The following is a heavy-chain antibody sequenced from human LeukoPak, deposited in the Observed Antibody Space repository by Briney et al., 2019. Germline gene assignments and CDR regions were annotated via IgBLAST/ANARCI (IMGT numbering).Heavy chain of an antibody. V-gene: IGHV2-5*02. D-gene: IGHD3-9*01. CDR3: AHRLDILTGPRFDY. CDR2: LYGDSAN. CDR1: GFSLTTSGVN. Sequence: SGPTLVNPTQTLTLTCTFSGFSLTTSGVNVGWIRQPPGKALEWLALLYGDSANPYSPSLKSKLTFTKEISENPVVLTMTDMDPVDTATYYCAHRLDILTGPRFDYWGQGTLVTVSS. J-gene: IGHJ4*02.